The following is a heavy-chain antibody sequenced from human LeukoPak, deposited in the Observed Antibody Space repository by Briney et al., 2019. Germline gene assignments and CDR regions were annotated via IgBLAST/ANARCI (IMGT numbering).Heavy chain of an antibody. Sequence: PGGSLRLSCAASGFTFSSYSMNWVRQAPGKGLEWVSFISSSRSYIYYADSVQGRFTISRDNAKNSLYLQMNSLRADDTAIYYCARAGDINGWRAFGVFDAWGRGTLVTVSS. CDR3: ARAGDINGWRAFGVFDA. V-gene: IGHV3-21*01. D-gene: IGHD3-10*01. CDR2: ISSSRSYI. J-gene: IGHJ4*02. CDR1: GFTFSSYS.